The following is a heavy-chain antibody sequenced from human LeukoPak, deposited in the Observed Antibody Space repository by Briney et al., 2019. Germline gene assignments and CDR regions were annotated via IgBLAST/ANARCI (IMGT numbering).Heavy chain of an antibody. CDR1: GGSFSGYY. CDR2: INHSGST. Sequence: SETLSLTCAVYGGSFSGYYWSWIRRPPGKGLEWIGEINHSGSTNYNPSLKSRVTISVDTSKNQFSLKLSSVTAADTAVYYCASISSGRDMWGQGTLVTVSS. J-gene: IGHJ4*02. D-gene: IGHD6-19*01. CDR3: ASISSGRDM. V-gene: IGHV4-34*01.